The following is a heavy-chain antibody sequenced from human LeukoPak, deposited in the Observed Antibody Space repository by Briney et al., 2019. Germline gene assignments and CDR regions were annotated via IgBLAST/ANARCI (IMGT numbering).Heavy chain of an antibody. CDR1: GFTFSSYT. CDR3: AGNRVYGYFEY. CDR2: IGKTSSAI. J-gene: IGHJ4*02. D-gene: IGHD5/OR15-5a*01. V-gene: IGHV3-48*02. Sequence: PGGSLRLSCAASGFTFSSYTMNWVRQAPGKGLEWVSYIGKTSSAIYYADSVKGRFTMSRDNAKSSLYLQMISLRDEDTAVYYCAGNRVYGYFEYWGQGTLVTVSS.